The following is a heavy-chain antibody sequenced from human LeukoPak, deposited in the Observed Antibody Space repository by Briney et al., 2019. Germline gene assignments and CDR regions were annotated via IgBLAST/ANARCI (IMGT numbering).Heavy chain of an antibody. CDR2: ISGSGGST. Sequence: GGSLRLSCAASGFTFSSYAMSWVRQAPGKGLEWFSPISGSGGSTYYADSVKGRFTISRDNSKNTLYLQMNSLRAEDTAVYYCAKSGYCSGGSCYLNWFDPWGQGTLVTVSS. J-gene: IGHJ5*02. CDR1: GFTFSSYA. CDR3: AKSGYCSGGSCYLNWFDP. V-gene: IGHV3-23*01. D-gene: IGHD2-15*01.